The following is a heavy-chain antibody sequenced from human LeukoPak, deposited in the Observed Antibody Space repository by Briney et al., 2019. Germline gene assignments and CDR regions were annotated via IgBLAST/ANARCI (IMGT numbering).Heavy chain of an antibody. CDR2: TNSGGSST. Sequence: GGSLRLSCATSGFPFSDFSMTWVRQAPGKGLEWISTTNSGGSSTDYAESVKGRFTISRDNSKNTLYLQMGSLRVEDTAMYYCAKQSYARSLGEGGPGTLVTVSS. V-gene: IGHV3-23*01. CDR1: GFPFSDFS. CDR3: AKQSYARSLGE. D-gene: IGHD2-8*01. J-gene: IGHJ4*02.